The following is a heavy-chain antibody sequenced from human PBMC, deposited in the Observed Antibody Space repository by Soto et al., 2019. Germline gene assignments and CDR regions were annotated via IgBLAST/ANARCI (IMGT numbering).Heavy chain of an antibody. CDR2: IWYDGSNK. Sequence: GGSLILSCAASGFTFSSYCMHWVRQAPGKGLEWVAVIWYDGSNKYYADSVKGRFTISRDNSKNTLYLQMNSLRAEDTAVYYCARDCESNIVVVPAACDYWGQGTLVTVSS. CDR3: ARDCESNIVVVPAACDY. J-gene: IGHJ4*02. V-gene: IGHV3-33*01. CDR1: GFTFSSYC. D-gene: IGHD2-2*01.